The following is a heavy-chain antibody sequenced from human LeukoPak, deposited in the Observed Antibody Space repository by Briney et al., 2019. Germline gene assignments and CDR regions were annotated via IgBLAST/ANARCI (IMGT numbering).Heavy chain of an antibody. CDR2: INKHARYI. CDR3: ARDLFTEGNYY. V-gene: IGHV3-7*01. Sequence: GGSLRLSCAASGFTLSSYWMSWVRQAPGKGGEGVASINKHARYIYYVVSVKCRFTISRDNANNSLYLQMNSLRADYTAVYYCARDLFTEGNYYWGQGTLVTVSS. D-gene: IGHD2-8*02. J-gene: IGHJ4*02. CDR1: GFTLSSYW.